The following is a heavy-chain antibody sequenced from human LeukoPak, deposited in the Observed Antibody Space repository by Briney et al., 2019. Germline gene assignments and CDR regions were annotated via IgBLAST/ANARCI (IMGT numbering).Heavy chain of an antibody. D-gene: IGHD6-19*01. Sequence: GASLRLSCAASGFTFSSYAMSWVRQAPGKGLGWVSAISGSGGSTYYADSEKGRFTISRDNSKNTLYLQMNSLRAEDTAVYYCAKDGTLYSSGRFDYWGQGTLVTVSS. J-gene: IGHJ4*02. CDR1: GFTFSSYA. CDR3: AKDGTLYSSGRFDY. CDR2: ISGSGGST. V-gene: IGHV3-23*01.